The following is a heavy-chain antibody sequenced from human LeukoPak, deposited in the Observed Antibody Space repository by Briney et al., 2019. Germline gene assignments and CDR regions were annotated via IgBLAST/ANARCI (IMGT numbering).Heavy chain of an antibody. CDR2: IKGDGSET. CDR3: TRDDFSGSYCD. Sequence: GGSLRLSCAASGFTFGDYGMHWVRQAPGKGLEWVANIKGDGSETYYVDSVKGRFTISRDNTRNSLYLQMNSLRADDTATYYCTRDDFSGSYCDWGHGTLVTVSS. V-gene: IGHV3-7*01. D-gene: IGHD1-26*01. J-gene: IGHJ4*01. CDR1: GFTFGDYG.